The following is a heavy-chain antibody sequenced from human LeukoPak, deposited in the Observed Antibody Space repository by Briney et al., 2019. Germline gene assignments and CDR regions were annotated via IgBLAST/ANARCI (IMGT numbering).Heavy chain of an antibody. CDR1: GFTLSSYA. D-gene: IGHD3-10*01. CDR2: IGDSGATT. Sequence: GGSLRLSCAASGFTLSSYAMTWVRQAPGKGLEWVSDIGDSGATTYYADSVKGRFTISRDNSKNTLYLQMSSLRAEDTAVYFCASFHYGSGAYYMSYWGQGTLVTVSS. V-gene: IGHV3-23*01. CDR3: ASFHYGSGAYYMSY. J-gene: IGHJ4*02.